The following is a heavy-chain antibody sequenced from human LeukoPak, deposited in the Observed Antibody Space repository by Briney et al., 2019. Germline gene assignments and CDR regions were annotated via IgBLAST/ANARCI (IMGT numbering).Heavy chain of an antibody. CDR3: AGGDGYLQPY. Sequence: GGSLRLSCVASGFSVSGKFMSWVRQAPGKGLEWVSIIHYDGKIRYAGSVGGRFTIYRDDSENTLFLQMNSLRVDDTAVYFCAGGDGYLQPYRGQGTLVTVSS. CDR1: GFSVSGKF. CDR2: IHYDGKI. J-gene: IGHJ4*02. D-gene: IGHD2-21*01. V-gene: IGHV3-53*01.